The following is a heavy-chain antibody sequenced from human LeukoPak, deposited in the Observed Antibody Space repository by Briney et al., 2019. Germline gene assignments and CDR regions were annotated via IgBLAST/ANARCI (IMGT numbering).Heavy chain of an antibody. CDR3: AREGPLWPLGSSSVADV. Sequence: PSETLSLTCTVSGGSISSYYWSWIRQPAGKGLEWIGRIYTSGSTNYNPSLKSRVTMSVDTSKNQFSLKLSYATAADTAVYYCAREGPLWPLGSSSVADVWGQGTTVTVSS. CDR1: GGSISSYY. V-gene: IGHV4-4*07. J-gene: IGHJ6*02. CDR2: IYTSGST. D-gene: IGHD5-12*01.